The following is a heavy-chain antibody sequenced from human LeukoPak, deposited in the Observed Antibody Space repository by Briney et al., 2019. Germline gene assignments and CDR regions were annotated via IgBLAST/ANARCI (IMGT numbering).Heavy chain of an antibody. D-gene: IGHD6-13*01. Sequence: GRSLRLSCAASGFTFSSYGMHWVRQAPGKGLEWVAVIWYDGSNKYYADSVKGRFTISRDNSKNTLYLQMNSLRAEDTAVYYCARDRMAAAGRGVFDYWGQGTLVTVSS. CDR2: IWYDGSNK. CDR1: GFTFSSYG. J-gene: IGHJ4*02. CDR3: ARDRMAAAGRGVFDY. V-gene: IGHV3-33*01.